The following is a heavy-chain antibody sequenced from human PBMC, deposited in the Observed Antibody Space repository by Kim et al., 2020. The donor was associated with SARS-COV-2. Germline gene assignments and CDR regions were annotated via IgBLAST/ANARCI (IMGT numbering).Heavy chain of an antibody. CDR1: GGTFSSYA. CDR2: IIPIFGTA. V-gene: IGHV1-69*13. Sequence: SVKVSCKASGGTFSSYAISWVRQAPGQGLEWMGGIIPIFGTANYAQKFQGRVTSTADESTSTAYMELSSLRSEDTAVYYCARVGDSSSWYAPYFDYWGQVTLVTVSS. CDR3: ARVGDSSSWYAPYFDY. J-gene: IGHJ4*02. D-gene: IGHD6-13*01.